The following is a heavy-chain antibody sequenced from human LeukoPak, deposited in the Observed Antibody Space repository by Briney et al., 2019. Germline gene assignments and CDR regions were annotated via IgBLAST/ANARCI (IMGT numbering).Heavy chain of an antibody. CDR1: GGSFSGYY. D-gene: IGHD3-22*01. J-gene: IGHJ3*02. CDR2: INHSGST. Sequence: SETLSLTCAVYGGSFSGYYWSWIRQPPGKGLEWIGEINHSGSTNYNPSLKSRVTISVDTSKNQFSLKLSSVTAADTAVYYCARAGMIVVVISAFDIWGQGTMVTVSS. V-gene: IGHV4-34*01. CDR3: ARAGMIVVVISAFDI.